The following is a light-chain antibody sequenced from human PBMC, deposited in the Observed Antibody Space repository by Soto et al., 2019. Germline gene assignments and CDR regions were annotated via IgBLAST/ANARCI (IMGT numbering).Light chain of an antibody. CDR1: QNVSSN. J-gene: IGKJ1*01. CDR3: QQYGTSPEWT. V-gene: IGKV3-20*01. CDR2: GAS. Sequence: EIVMTQSPATLSVSPGERATLSCRASQNVSSNLAWYQQKPGQAPRLLIYGASSRATGIPDRFSGSGSETDFTLTISRLEPEDFAVYYCQQYGTSPEWTFGQGTKVDI.